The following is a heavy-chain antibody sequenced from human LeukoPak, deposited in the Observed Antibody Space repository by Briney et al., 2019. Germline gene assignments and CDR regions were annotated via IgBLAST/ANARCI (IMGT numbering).Heavy chain of an antibody. CDR2: ISYDGSNK. CDR3: AKDRFVHIWFGQGYMDV. V-gene: IGHV3-30*18. Sequence: PGRSLRLSCAASGFTFSSYGMHWVRQAPGKGLEWVTVISYDGSNKYYADSVKGRFTISRDNSKNTLYLQMNSLRAEDTAVYYCAKDRFVHIWFGQGYMDVWGKGTTVTVSS. CDR1: GFTFSSYG. J-gene: IGHJ6*03. D-gene: IGHD3-10*01.